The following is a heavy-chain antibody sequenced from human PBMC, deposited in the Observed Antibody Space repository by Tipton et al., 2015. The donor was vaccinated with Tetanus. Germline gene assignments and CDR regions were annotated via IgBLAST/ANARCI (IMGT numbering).Heavy chain of an antibody. CDR2: IKQDGSEK. D-gene: IGHD3-16*01. CDR3: ASSAGDQGAWVY. Sequence: SLRLSCAASGFTFSSYWMSWVRQAPGKGLEWVANIKQDGSEKYYVDSVKGRFTISRDNAKNSLYLQMNSLRAEDTAMYYCASSAGDQGAWVYWGQGTLVTVSS. CDR1: GFTFSSYW. J-gene: IGHJ4*02. V-gene: IGHV3-7*01.